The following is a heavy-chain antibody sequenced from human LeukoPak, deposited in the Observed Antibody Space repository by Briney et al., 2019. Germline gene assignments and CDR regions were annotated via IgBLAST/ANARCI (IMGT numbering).Heavy chain of an antibody. CDR3: ARHPTTIFGHYYYYYYMDV. V-gene: IGHV4-39*01. CDR2: IYYSGTA. J-gene: IGHJ6*03. CDR1: GVSISSSSYY. Sequence: PSETLSLTCSVSGVSISSSSYYWGWVRQPPRKGLEWIGTIYYSGTAYYNPSLKSRVTISIDTSKNQFSLKLSSVTAADTAVYDCARHPTTIFGHYYYYYYMDVWGKGTTVTVSS. D-gene: IGHD3-3*01.